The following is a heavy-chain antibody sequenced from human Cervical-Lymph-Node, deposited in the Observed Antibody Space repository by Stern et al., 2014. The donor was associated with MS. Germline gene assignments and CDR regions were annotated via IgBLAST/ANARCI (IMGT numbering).Heavy chain of an antibody. CDR1: GGAFDTYA. Sequence: QVQLVQSGAEVRKPGSSVKVSCKASGGAFDTYAIHWVRLAPGQGLEWMGGFIPAFGTPDYAQNFKGRIANGAANSTSTDYMELNCLRSDDTAVYYCTRGASSAAGYRHAVDVWGQGTTVTVSS. CDR2: FIPAFGTP. J-gene: IGHJ6*02. D-gene: IGHD6-13*01. V-gene: IGHV1-69*06. CDR3: TRGASSAAGYRHAVDV.